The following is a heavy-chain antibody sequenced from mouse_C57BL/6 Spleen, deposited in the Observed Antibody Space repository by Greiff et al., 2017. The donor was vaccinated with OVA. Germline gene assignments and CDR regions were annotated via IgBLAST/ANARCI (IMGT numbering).Heavy chain of an antibody. V-gene: IGHV14-2*01. CDR3: AVYDGYDVWFAY. Sequence: EVQLVESGAELVKPGASVKLSCTASGFNITDYYMHWVKQRTEQGLEWIGRIDPEDGETKYAPKFQGKATITADTSSSTAYMQLSSLTSEDTAVYYYAVYDGYDVWFAYWGQGTLVTVSA. CDR1: GFNITDYY. J-gene: IGHJ3*01. D-gene: IGHD2-2*01. CDR2: IDPEDGET.